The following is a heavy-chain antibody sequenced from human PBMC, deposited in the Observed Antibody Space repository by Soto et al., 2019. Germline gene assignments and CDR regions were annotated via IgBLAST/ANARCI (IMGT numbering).Heavy chain of an antibody. Sequence: SGPTLVNPTQTLTLTCTFSGFSLSTSGVGVGWIRQPPGKALEWLALIYWDDDKRYSPSLKSRLTITKDTSKNQVVLTMTNMDPVDTATYYCAHSLLNGDYDANWYFDLWGRGTLVTVSS. D-gene: IGHD4-17*01. J-gene: IGHJ2*01. CDR1: GFSLSTSGVG. CDR2: IYWDDDK. V-gene: IGHV2-5*02. CDR3: AHSLLNGDYDANWYFDL.